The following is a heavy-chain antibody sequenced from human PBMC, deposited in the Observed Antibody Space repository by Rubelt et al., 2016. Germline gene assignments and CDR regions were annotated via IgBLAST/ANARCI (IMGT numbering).Heavy chain of an antibody. CDR3: ATTIAIRPYYFDY. D-gene: IGHD6-6*01. J-gene: IGHJ4*02. CDR1: GGTFSSYA. Sequence: QVQLVQSGAEVKKPGSSVKVSCKASGGTFSSYAISWVRQAPGQGLEWMGGIIPVFGTANYAKKFQGRITMTADESTSTAYMELGSLGAEDTAVYYCATTIAIRPYYFDYWGQGTLVTVSS. CDR2: IIPVFGTA. V-gene: IGHV1-69*01.